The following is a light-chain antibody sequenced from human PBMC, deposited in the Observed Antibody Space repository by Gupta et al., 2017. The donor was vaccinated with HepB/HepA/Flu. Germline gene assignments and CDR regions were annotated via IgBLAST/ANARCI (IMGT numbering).Light chain of an antibody. V-gene: IGKV1-39*01. Sequence: DIQMTQSPSSLSASVGDRVTITCRASQNINKYVNWYQQKPGKAPKFLIYAASTMQSGVPSRFSGSGSGTDFTLTISSLQPEDFATYYCQQSYSTPLTFGGGTXVEIK. J-gene: IGKJ4*01. CDR1: QNINKY. CDR3: QQSYSTPLT. CDR2: AAS.